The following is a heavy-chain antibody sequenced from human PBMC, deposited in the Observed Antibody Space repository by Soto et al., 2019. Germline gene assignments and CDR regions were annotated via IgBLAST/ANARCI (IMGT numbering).Heavy chain of an antibody. J-gene: IGHJ6*02. CDR1: GGTFSSYA. V-gene: IGHV1-69*01. CDR3: ARSQGSSTSLEIYYYYYYGMDV. CDR2: IIPISDTT. D-gene: IGHD2-2*01. Sequence: QVQLVQSGAEVKKPGSSVKVSCKASGGTFSSYAISWVRQPPGQGLEWMGGIIPISDTTNYAQKFQGRVTITADESTSTAYMELSSQRSEDTAVYYCARSQGSSTSLEIYYYYYYGMDVWGQGTTVTVSS.